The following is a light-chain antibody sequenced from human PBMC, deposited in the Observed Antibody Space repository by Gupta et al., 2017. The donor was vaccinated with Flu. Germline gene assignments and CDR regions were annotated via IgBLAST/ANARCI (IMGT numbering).Light chain of an antibody. CDR3: QAWDNNFYV. Sequence: SLELTQPPFVSVSPGQPASISCSGDGLGSKYASWYQQKPGHSPVLFIYHDVKRPSGIPVRFSASNSGNTATLTMSGTQAVDEDDYYSQAWDNNFYVFGSGTHLTVL. V-gene: IGLV3-1*01. CDR2: HDV. CDR1: GLGSKY. J-gene: IGLJ1*01.